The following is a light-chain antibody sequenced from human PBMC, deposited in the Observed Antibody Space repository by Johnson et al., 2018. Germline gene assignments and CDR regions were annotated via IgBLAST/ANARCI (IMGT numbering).Light chain of an antibody. CDR1: SSNIGNNY. J-gene: IGLJ1*01. V-gene: IGLV1-51*02. CDR2: ENN. Sequence: QSVLTQPPSVSAAPGQKVTISCSGSSSNIGNNYVSWYQQLPGTAPKLIIYENNKRPSGIPDRFSGSKSGTSATLAITGLQPGDEADYYCGTWDSSLSAGNVFGTGTKVTVL. CDR3: GTWDSSLSAGNV.